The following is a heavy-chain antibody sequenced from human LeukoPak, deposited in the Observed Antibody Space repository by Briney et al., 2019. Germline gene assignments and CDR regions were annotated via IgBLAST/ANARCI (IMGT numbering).Heavy chain of an antibody. V-gene: IGHV1-18*01. Sequence: ASVTVSCKASGYIFTSYGISWVRQAPGQGLEWMGWISAYNGNTNYAQKLQGRVTMTTDTSTSTAYMELRSLRSDDTAVYYCAREYYYDSSGLGIPRAQYWGQGTLVTVSS. CDR2: ISAYNGNT. D-gene: IGHD3-22*01. CDR1: GYIFTSYG. J-gene: IGHJ4*02. CDR3: AREYYYDSSGLGIPRAQY.